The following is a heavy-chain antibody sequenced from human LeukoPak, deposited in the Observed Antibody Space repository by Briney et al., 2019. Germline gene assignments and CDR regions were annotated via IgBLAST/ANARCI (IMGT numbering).Heavy chain of an antibody. J-gene: IGHJ4*02. CDR2: IYYSGST. D-gene: IGHD3-10*01. CDR3: ARLLSLDY. V-gene: IGHV4-39*01. CDR1: GGSISSSSYY. Sequence: PSETLSLTCTVSGGSISSSSYYWGWIRQPPGKGLEWIGSIYYSGSTYYNPSLKSRVTISVDTSKNQFSLKLSSVTAADTAVYYCARLLSLDYWGQGTLVTVSS.